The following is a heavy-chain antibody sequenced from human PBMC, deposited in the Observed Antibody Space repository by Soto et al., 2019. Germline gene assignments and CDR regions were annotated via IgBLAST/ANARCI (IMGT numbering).Heavy chain of an antibody. CDR3: ARETQGLYNWFDP. J-gene: IGHJ5*02. Sequence: SETLSLTCTVSGGSISSGDYYWSWIRQPPGKGLEWIGYIYYSGSTYYNPSLKSRVTISVDTSKNQFSLRLSSVTAADTAVYFCARETQGLYNWFDPWGQGTLVTVSS. CDR2: IYYSGST. V-gene: IGHV4-30-4*01. CDR1: GGSISSGDYY.